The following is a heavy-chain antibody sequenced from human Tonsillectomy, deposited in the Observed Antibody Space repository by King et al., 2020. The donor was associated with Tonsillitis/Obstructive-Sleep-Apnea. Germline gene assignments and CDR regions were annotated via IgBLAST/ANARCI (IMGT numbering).Heavy chain of an antibody. CDR1: GGSFSGYY. J-gene: IGHJ4*02. CDR2: INHNGNT. CDR3: ASVNYGGNPEGDY. Sequence: VQLQQWGAGLLKPSENLSLTCAVYGGSFSGYYWSWIRQPPGKGLEWIGEINHNGNTNYNPSLKRRVSISVDTSKNQFSLKLSSVTAADTAVYYCASVNYGGNPEGDYWGQGTLVTVSS. V-gene: IGHV4-34*01. D-gene: IGHD4-23*01.